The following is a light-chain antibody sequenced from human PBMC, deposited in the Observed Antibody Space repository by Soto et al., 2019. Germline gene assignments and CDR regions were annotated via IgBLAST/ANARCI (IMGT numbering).Light chain of an antibody. CDR2: EVA. Sequence: QSALTQPASASGSPGQSITISCTVTKNDIGVYYFVSWYQHHPGKAPRLIIYEVAQRPSGISDRFSGSKSGNTASLTVSGLEAADEADYFCKSDAGSTTYVFGSGTKVTVL. CDR1: KNDIGVYYF. J-gene: IGLJ1*01. V-gene: IGLV2-8*01. CDR3: KSDAGSTTYV.